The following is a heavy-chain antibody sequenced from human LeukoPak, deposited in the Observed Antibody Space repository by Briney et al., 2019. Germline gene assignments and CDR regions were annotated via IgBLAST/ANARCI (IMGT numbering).Heavy chain of an antibody. CDR2: ISYDGSNK. V-gene: IGHV3-30-3*01. D-gene: IGHD2-2*01. CDR1: GFTFSSYA. CDR3: ARDSIGYCSSTSCFTTYYYYGMDV. J-gene: IGHJ6*02. Sequence: PGRSLRLSCAASGFTFSSYAMHWVRQAPGKGLEWVAVISYDGSNKYYADSVKGRFTISRDNSKNTLYLQMNSLRAEDTAVYYCARDSIGYCSSTSCFTTYYYYGMDVWGQGTTVTVSS.